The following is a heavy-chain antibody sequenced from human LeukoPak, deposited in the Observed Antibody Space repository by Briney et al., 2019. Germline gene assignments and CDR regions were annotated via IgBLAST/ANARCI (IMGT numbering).Heavy chain of an antibody. J-gene: IGHJ4*02. D-gene: IGHD5-18*01. CDR2: IWYDGSNK. Sequence: PGGSLRLSCAASGFTFSSYGMHWVRQAPGKGLEWVAVIWYDGSNKYYADSVKGRFTISRDNSKNTLYLQMNSLRAEDTAVYYCARDPGTVQLWFHFDYWGQGTLVTVSS. V-gene: IGHV3-33*01. CDR1: GFTFSSYG. CDR3: ARDPGTVQLWFHFDY.